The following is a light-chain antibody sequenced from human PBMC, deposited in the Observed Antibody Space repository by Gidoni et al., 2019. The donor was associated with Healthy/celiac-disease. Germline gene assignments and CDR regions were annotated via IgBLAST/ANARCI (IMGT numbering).Light chain of an antibody. CDR3: QVWDSSSDHPVV. J-gene: IGLJ2*01. Sequence: SYVLTQPPSVSVAPGKTARITCGGNNIGSKSVHWYQQKPGQAPVLVIYYDSDRPSGIPERFSGSNSGNTATRTISRVEAGDEADYYCQVWDSSSDHPVVFGGGTKLTVL. CDR1: NIGSKS. CDR2: YDS. V-gene: IGLV3-21*04.